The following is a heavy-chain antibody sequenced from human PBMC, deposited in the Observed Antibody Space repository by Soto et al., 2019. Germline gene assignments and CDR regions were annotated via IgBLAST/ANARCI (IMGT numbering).Heavy chain of an antibody. CDR2: ISGSGGST. D-gene: IGHD3-10*01. CDR3: AKVGRSSKQVPRLYYYGMDV. V-gene: IGHV3-23*01. J-gene: IGHJ6*02. CDR1: GFTFSSYA. Sequence: QPGGSLRLSCAASGFTFSSYAMSWVRQAPKKAMEWVSAISGSGGSTYYADSVKGRFTISRDNSKNTLYLQMNSLRAEDTAVYYCAKVGRSSKQVPRLYYYGMDVWGQGTTVTVSS.